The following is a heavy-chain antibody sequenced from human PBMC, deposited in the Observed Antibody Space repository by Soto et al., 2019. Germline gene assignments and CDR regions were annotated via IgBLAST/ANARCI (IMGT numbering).Heavy chain of an antibody. D-gene: IGHD3-10*01. Sequence: ASVKVSCRASGYTFTSYAIHWVRQAPGQRLEWMGWINAGNGNTKYSQKFQGRVTITRDTSASTAYMELSSLRSEDTAVYYCASQSYYGSGSYSNFDYWGQGTLVTVSS. J-gene: IGHJ4*02. CDR3: ASQSYYGSGSYSNFDY. V-gene: IGHV1-3*01. CDR2: INAGNGNT. CDR1: GYTFTSYA.